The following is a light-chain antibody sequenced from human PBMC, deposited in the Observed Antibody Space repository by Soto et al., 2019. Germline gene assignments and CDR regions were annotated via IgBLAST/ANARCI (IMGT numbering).Light chain of an antibody. Sequence: QSVLTQPPSASGSPGQSVTISCTGTSSDVGGYNYVSWYQQYPGKAPKLLIYEVNKRPSGVPDRFAGSKSGNTASLTVSGLQTEDEADYHCSSYVGRNNYVFGTGTKVT. CDR2: EVN. J-gene: IGLJ1*01. CDR3: SSYVGRNNYV. CDR1: SSDVGGYNY. V-gene: IGLV2-8*01.